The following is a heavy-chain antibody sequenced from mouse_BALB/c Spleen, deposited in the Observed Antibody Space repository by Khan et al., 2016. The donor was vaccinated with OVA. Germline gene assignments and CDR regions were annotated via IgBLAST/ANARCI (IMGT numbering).Heavy chain of an antibody. Sequence: EVELVESGGGLVKPGGSLKLSCAASGFTFSSYAMSWVRQTPEKRLVWVATISSGGSYTFYPDSVKGRFTISRDNAKDTLFLQMSSLRSEDTAMXYCVRTPGYYGSGYFDYWGQGTALTVSS. CDR1: GFTFSSYA. CDR2: ISSGGSYT. V-gene: IGHV5-9-3*01. D-gene: IGHD1-1*01. J-gene: IGHJ2*01. CDR3: VRTPGYYGSGYFDY.